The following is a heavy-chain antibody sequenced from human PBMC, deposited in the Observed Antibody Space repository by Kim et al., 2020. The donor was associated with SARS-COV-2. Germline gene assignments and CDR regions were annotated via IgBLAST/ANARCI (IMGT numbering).Heavy chain of an antibody. CDR1: GFTFSSYW. CDR2: IKQDGSEK. Sequence: GGSLRLSCAASGFTFSSYWMSWVRQAPGKGLEWVANIKQDGSEKYYVDSVKGRFTISRDNAKNSLYLQMNSLRAEDTAVYYCARDGFDWLYYYYCYGMDVWGQGTTVTVSS. V-gene: IGHV3-7*01. J-gene: IGHJ6*02. CDR3: ARDGFDWLYYYYCYGMDV. D-gene: IGHD3-9*01.